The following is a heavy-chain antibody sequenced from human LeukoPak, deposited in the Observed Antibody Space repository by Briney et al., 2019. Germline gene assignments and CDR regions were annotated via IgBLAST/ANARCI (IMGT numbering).Heavy chain of an antibody. D-gene: IGHD3-10*01. CDR2: INHSGST. J-gene: IGHJ4*02. CDR1: GGSFSGYY. CDR3: ASGPMITMVRGAIRYFDY. V-gene: IGHV4-34*01. Sequence: SETLSLTCAVYGGSFSGYYWSWIRQPPGKGLEWIGEINHSGSTNYNPSLKSRVTISVDTSKNQFSLKLSSVTAADTAVYYCASGPMITMVRGAIRYFDYWGQGTLVTVSS.